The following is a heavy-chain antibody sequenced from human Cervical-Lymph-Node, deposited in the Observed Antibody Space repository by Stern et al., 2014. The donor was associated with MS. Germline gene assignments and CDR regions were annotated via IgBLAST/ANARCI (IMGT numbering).Heavy chain of an antibody. Sequence: EVQLVESGGGLVKPGGSLRLSCAASGFNFTIYNMNWVRQAPGKGLEWVYSISSSSHTNYADSVRGRFTISRDNAKNSLFLQMNSLRAEDTAIYYCARDLRLDYWGQGILVTVSS. J-gene: IGHJ4*02. CDR3: ARDLRLDY. CDR1: GFNFTIYN. CDR2: ISSSSHT. V-gene: IGHV3-21*01.